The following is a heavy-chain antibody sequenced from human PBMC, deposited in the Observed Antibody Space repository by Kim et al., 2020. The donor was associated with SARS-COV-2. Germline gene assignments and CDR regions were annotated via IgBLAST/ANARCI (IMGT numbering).Heavy chain of an antibody. CDR3: ARKGRYSGGFDY. D-gene: IGHD1-26*01. CDR2: INHSGST. V-gene: IGHV4-34*01. J-gene: IGHJ4*02. Sequence: SETLSLTCAVYGGSFSGYYWSWIRQPPGKGLEWIGEINHSGSTNYNPSLKSRVTISVDTSKNQFSLKLSSVTAADTAVYYCARKGRYSGGFDYWGQGIL. CDR1: GGSFSGYY.